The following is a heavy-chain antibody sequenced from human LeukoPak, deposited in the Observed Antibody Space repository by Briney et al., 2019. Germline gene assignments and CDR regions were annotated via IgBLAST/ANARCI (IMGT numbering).Heavy chain of an antibody. J-gene: IGHJ6*03. D-gene: IGHD2-21*01. Sequence: PSGTLSLTXAVYGGSFSGYYWSWIRQPPGKGLEWIGEINHSGSTNYNPSLKSRVTISVDTSKNQFSLKLSSVTAADTAVYYCARLRGEGDYYYYYYYMDVWGKGTTVTVSS. CDR2: INHSGST. V-gene: IGHV4-34*01. CDR3: ARLRGEGDYYYYYYYMDV. CDR1: GGSFSGYY.